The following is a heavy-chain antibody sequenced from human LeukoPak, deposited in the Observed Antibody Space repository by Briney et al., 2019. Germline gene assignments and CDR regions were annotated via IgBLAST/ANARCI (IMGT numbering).Heavy chain of an antibody. CDR1: GFTFDDYS. D-gene: IGHD1-14*01. J-gene: IGHJ4*01. V-gene: IGHV3-43*01. CDR3: AKETNPPRYFHY. CDR2: ISWDGDSI. Sequence: GGYLRLSCAASGFTFDDYSMHWVLQTPERGLEWVSLISWDGDSIYYADSVKGRFTISRDNNRNSLYLQMNNLRPEDTALYYCAKETNPPRYFHYWGHGTLVIVSS.